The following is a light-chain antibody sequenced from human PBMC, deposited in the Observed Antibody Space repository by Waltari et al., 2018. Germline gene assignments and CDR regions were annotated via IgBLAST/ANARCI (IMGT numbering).Light chain of an antibody. CDR2: RDS. V-gene: IGLV3-9*01. CDR1: DIERKN. J-gene: IGLJ1*01. Sequence: SYELTQPLSVSVALGQTARITCGGNDIERKNGYWYQQKSGQAPVLVIFRDSTRPSGISERFSGSNSGNTATLTISRAQAGDEADYYCQVWDSRTYVFGSGTKVTVL. CDR3: QVWDSRTYV.